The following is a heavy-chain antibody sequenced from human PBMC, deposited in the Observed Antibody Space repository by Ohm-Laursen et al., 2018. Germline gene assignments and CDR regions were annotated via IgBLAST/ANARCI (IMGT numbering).Heavy chain of an antibody. CDR1: GFTFSSYA. CDR3: ATIVVVAATCDY. D-gene: IGHD2-15*01. J-gene: IGHJ4*02. V-gene: IGHV4-39*01. Sequence: LRLSCTASGFTFSSYAMSWVRQPPGKGLEWIGSIYYSGSTYYNPSLKSRVTISVDTSKNQFSLKLSSVTAADTAVYYCATIVVVAATCDYWGQGTLVTVSS. CDR2: IYYSGST.